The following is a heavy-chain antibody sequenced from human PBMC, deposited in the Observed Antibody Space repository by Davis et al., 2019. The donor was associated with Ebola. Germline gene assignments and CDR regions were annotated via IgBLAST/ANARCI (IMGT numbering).Heavy chain of an antibody. D-gene: IGHD3-10*01. CDR2: ISGSGGST. V-gene: IGHV3-23*01. Sequence: PGGSLRLSCAASGFTLDSYATSWVRQAPGKGLEWVSAISGSGGSTNYADSVKARFTISRDNSKNTLYLQMNSLRAEDTAVYYCAKDIRGRVTMVRGPTLNYWGQGTLVTVSS. CDR1: GFTLDSYA. CDR3: AKDIRGRVTMVRGPTLNY. J-gene: IGHJ4*02.